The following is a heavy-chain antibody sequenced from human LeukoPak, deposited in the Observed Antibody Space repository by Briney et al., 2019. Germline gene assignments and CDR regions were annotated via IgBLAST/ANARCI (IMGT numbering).Heavy chain of an antibody. CDR1: GFTFSGSA. CDR3: TRPLAAACTQVYDY. CDR2: IRSKANSYAT. Sequence: PGGSLRLSCAASGFTFSGSAMDWVRQASGKGLEWVGRIRSKANSYATAYAASVKGRFTISRDDSKNMAYLQMNSLKTEDTAVYYCTRPLAAACTQVYDYWGQGTLVTVSS. D-gene: IGHD6-13*01. V-gene: IGHV3-73*01. J-gene: IGHJ4*02.